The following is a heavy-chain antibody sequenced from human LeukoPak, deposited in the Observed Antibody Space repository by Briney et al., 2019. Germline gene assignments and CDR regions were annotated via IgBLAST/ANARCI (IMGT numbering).Heavy chain of an antibody. CDR3: ARSLAYAYCGGDCQGAFDI. J-gene: IGHJ3*02. CDR1: GYTLTELS. V-gene: IGHV1-24*01. D-gene: IGHD2-21*02. Sequence: ASVKVSCKVSGYTLTELSMHWVRQAPGKGLEWMGGFDPEDGETIYAQKFQGRVTMTEDTSTDTAYMELSSLRSEDTAVYYCARSLAYAYCGGDCQGAFDIWGQGTMVTVSS. CDR2: FDPEDGET.